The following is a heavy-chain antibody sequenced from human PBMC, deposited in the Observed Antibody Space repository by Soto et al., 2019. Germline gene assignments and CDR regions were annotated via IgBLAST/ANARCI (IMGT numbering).Heavy chain of an antibody. D-gene: IGHD6-19*01. CDR1: GYTFTGYY. J-gene: IGHJ4*02. V-gene: IGHV1-2*02. Sequence: ASVKVSCKASGYTFTGYYMHWVRQAPGQGLEWMGWINPNSGGTNYAQKFQGRVTMTRDTSISAAYMELSRLRSDDTAVYYCARDRQWLAPEDYWGQGTLVTVS. CDR2: INPNSGGT. CDR3: ARDRQWLAPEDY.